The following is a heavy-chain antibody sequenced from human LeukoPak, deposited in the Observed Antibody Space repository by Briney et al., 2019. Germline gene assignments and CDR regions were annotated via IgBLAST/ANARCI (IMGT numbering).Heavy chain of an antibody. CDR1: GGSISSSSYY. CDR2: IYYSGST. V-gene: IGHV4-39*07. D-gene: IGHD2-2*02. CDR3: ARQWQLLYRPGAFDI. J-gene: IGHJ3*02. Sequence: SETLSLTCTVSGGSISSSSYYWGWIRQPPGKGLEWIGSIYYSGSTYYNPSLKSRVTISVDTSKNQFSLKLSSVTAADTAVYYCARQWQLLYRPGAFDIWGQGTMVTVSS.